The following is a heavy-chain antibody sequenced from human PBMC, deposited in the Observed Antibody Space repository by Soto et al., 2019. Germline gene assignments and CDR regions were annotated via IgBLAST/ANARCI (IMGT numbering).Heavy chain of an antibody. CDR2: IYYSGST. CDR1: GGSISSGGYY. V-gene: IGHV4-31*03. CDR3: ARGRRAYYDFWSGYYKGGEGNAFDI. J-gene: IGHJ3*02. Sequence: SETLSLTCTVSGGSISSGGYYWSWIRQHPGKGLEWIGYIYYSGSTYYNPSLKSRVTISVDTSKNQFSLKLSSVTAADTAVYYCARGRRAYYDFWSGYYKGGEGNAFDIWGQGTMVTVSS. D-gene: IGHD3-3*01.